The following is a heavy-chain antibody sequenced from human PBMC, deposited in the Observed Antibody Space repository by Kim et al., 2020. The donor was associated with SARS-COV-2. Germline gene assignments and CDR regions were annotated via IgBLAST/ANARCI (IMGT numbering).Heavy chain of an antibody. CDR1: GFTFSSYA. CDR3: AKVRGLADRYYYGMDV. V-gene: IGHV3-23*01. Sequence: GGSLRLSCAASGFTFSSYAMSWVRQAPGKGLEWVSAISGSGGSTYYADSVKGRFTISRDNSKNTLYLQMNSLRAEDTAVYYCAKVRGLADRYYYGMDVWGQGTTVTVSS. J-gene: IGHJ6*02. D-gene: IGHD6-19*01. CDR2: ISGSGGST.